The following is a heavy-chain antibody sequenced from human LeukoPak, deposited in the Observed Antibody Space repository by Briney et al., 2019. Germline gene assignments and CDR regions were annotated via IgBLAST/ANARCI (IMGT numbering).Heavy chain of an antibody. CDR3: AKAHSSSWYGDFDY. Sequence: GGSLRLSCAASGFTFSSYAMSGVRQAPGKGLEWVSAISGSGGSTYYADSVKGGFTIPRDNSKNTLYLQMNSLRAEDTAVYYCAKAHSSSWYGDFDYWGQGTLVTVSS. CDR1: GFTFSSYA. J-gene: IGHJ4*02. CDR2: ISGSGGST. V-gene: IGHV3-23*01. D-gene: IGHD6-13*01.